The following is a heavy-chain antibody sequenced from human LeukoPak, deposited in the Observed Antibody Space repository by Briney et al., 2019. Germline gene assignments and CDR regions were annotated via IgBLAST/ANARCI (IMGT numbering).Heavy chain of an antibody. Sequence: GASVKVSCTASGYNYDTYGISWVRQAPGQGLEWLGWIRVQNGKTKYAQSLQGRVTMTTDTSTSTAYMELRSLRSADTAVYYCASGPTHGYRFGSMGGHHFYYGMDVWGQGTTVIVSS. J-gene: IGHJ6*02. CDR1: GYNYDTYG. V-gene: IGHV1-18*01. CDR2: IRVQNGKT. D-gene: IGHD5-18*01. CDR3: ASGPTHGYRFGSMGGHHFYYGMDV.